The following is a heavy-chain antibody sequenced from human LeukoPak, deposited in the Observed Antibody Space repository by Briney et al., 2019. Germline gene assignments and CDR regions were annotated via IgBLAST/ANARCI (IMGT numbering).Heavy chain of an antibody. Sequence: PSETLSLTCAVYGGSLSGYYWSWIRQPPGKGLEWIGEINHSGSTNYNPSLKSRVTISVDTSKNQFSLKLSSVTAADTAVYYCAREIYRGYPYNDYWGQGTLVTVSS. J-gene: IGHJ4*02. CDR2: INHSGST. D-gene: IGHD5-12*01. CDR1: GGSLSGYY. V-gene: IGHV4-34*01. CDR3: AREIYRGYPYNDY.